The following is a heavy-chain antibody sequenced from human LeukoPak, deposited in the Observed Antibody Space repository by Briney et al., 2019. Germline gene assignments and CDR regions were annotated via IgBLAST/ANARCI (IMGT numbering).Heavy chain of an antibody. V-gene: IGHV1-69*13. D-gene: IGHD6-6*01. Sequence: SVKVSCKASGGTFSSYAISWVRQAPGQGLEWMGGIIPIFGTANYAQKFQGRVTITADESTSTAYMELSRQRSDDTAVYYCARELKGSSSNPPGDDAFDIWGQGTMVTVSS. CDR2: IIPIFGTA. J-gene: IGHJ3*02. CDR1: GGTFSSYA. CDR3: ARELKGSSSNPPGDDAFDI.